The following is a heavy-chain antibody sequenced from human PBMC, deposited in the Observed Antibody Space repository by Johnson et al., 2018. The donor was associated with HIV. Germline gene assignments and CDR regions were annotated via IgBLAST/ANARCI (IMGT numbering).Heavy chain of an antibody. J-gene: IGHJ3*02. V-gene: IGHV3-7*01. CDR3: ARNEYSNYGGRDAFDI. CDR2: IKQDGSEK. CDR1: GFTFRSYW. Sequence: MLLVESGGGLVQPGGSLRLSCLVSGFTFRSYWMTWVRQAPGKGLEWVANIKQDGSEKYYVDSVKGRFTISRDNAKNSLYLQMNGLRAEDTAVYYCARNEYSNYGGRDAFDIWGQGTMVTVPS. D-gene: IGHD4-11*01.